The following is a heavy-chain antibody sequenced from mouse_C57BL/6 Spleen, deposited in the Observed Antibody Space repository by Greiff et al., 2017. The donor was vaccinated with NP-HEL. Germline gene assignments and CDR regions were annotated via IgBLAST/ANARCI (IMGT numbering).Heavy chain of an antibody. D-gene: IGHD1-1*01. Sequence: EVQLQQSGPELVKPGASVKISCKASGYTFTDYYMNWVKQSHGKSLEWIGDFNPNHGGTSYNQKFKGKATLTVNKSSSTAYMELRSLTSEDSAVYYCARRGYYYGSSYDWYFDVWGTGTTVTVSS. J-gene: IGHJ1*03. CDR3: ARRGYYYGSSYDWYFDV. CDR1: GYTFTDYY. CDR2: FNPNHGGT. V-gene: IGHV1-26*01.